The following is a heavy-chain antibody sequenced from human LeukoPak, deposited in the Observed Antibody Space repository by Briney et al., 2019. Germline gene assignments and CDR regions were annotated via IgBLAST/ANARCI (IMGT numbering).Heavy chain of an antibody. CDR1: GYTFSSYA. D-gene: IGHD3-10*01. J-gene: IGHJ5*02. CDR2: ISGSGGST. Sequence: GGSLRLSCAGSGYTFSSYAMSWVRQAPGKGLEWVSAISGSGGSTYYADSVKGRFTISRDNSKNTLYLQMNSLRAEDTAVYYCAKVSITMVRGVINWFDPWGQGTLVTVSS. CDR3: AKVSITMVRGVINWFDP. V-gene: IGHV3-23*01.